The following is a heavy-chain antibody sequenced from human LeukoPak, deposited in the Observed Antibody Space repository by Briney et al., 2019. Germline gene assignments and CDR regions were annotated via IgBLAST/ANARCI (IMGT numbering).Heavy chain of an antibody. D-gene: IGHD3-3*02. CDR3: ARVLETAYYYYGMDV. Sequence: ASVKVSCKASGYTFTGYYMHWVRQAPGQGLEWMGWINPNSGGTNYAQKFQGRATMTRDTSISTAYMELSRLRSDDTAVYYCARVLETAYYYYGMDVWGQGTTVTVSS. V-gene: IGHV1-2*02. CDR2: INPNSGGT. CDR1: GYTFTGYY. J-gene: IGHJ6*02.